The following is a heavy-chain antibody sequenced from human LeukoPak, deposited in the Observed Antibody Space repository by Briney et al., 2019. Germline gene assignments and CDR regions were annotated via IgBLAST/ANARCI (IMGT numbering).Heavy chain of an antibody. J-gene: IGHJ4*02. CDR2: IWPGDFNT. CDR1: VYTFTTHW. Sequence: ESLKISCLGSVYTFTTHWIGSVRQMPGRGLEWMGVIWPGDFNTKYSPSFQGQVTISVDKSINTAYLQWRSLQASDTAIYYCATPTYFAARYWRQGTRVTVSS. V-gene: IGHV5-51*01. CDR3: ATPTYFAARY. D-gene: IGHD2/OR15-2a*01.